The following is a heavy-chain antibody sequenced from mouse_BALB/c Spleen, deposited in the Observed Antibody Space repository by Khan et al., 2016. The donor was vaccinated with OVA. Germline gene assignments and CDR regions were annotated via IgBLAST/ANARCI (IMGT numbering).Heavy chain of an antibody. CDR2: INPTNGDT. Sequence: QVQLQQSGAELVTPGASVKLSCKASGYTFNSYYMYWVKQRPGQGLEWIGKINPTNGDTNFNEKFKNKATLTADKSSNTAFMQLSSLTSEDSAVYYCTRSGYGSFAYWGQGTLVTVSA. J-gene: IGHJ3*01. CDR3: TRSGYGSFAY. V-gene: IGHV1-53*01. CDR1: GYTFNSYY. D-gene: IGHD2-2*01.